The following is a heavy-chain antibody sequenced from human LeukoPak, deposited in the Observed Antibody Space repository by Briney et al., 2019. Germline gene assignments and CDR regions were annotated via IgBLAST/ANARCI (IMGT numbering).Heavy chain of an antibody. CDR1: GGSFSGYY. V-gene: IGHV4-34*01. CDR2: INHSGST. D-gene: IGHD2-2*01. Sequence: SETLSLTCAVYGGSFSGYYWSWIRQPPGKGLEWIGEINHSGSTNYNPSLKSRVTISVDTSKNQFSLKLSSVTAADTAVYYCARGQTHEMGYCSSTSCYSSGFKNHSFDYWGQGTLVTVSS. CDR3: ARGQTHEMGYCSSTSCYSSGFKNHSFDY. J-gene: IGHJ4*02.